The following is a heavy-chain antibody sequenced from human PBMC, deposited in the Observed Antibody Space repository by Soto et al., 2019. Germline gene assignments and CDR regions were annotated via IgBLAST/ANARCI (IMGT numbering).Heavy chain of an antibody. V-gene: IGHV1-69*13. CDR1: GGTFSSYA. CDR3: ARGGIVGDTTERFVYW. Sequence: SVKVSCKASGGTFSSYAISWVRQAPGQGLEWMGGIIPIFGTANYAQKFQGRVTITADASTSTAYMELSSLRSEDTAVYYCARGGIVGDTTERFVYWWGQGTLVTVSS. CDR2: IIPIFGTA. J-gene: IGHJ4*02. D-gene: IGHD1-26*01.